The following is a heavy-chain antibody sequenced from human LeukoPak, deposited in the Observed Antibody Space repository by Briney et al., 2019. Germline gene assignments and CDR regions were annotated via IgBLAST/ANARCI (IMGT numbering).Heavy chain of an antibody. CDR3: ARGLGRRSIDFDWLLTPFDY. J-gene: IGHJ4*02. CDR1: GYTFTSYG. V-gene: IGHV1-18*01. Sequence: GASVKVSCTASGYTFTSYGISWVRQAPGQGLEWMGWISAYNGNTNYAQKLQGRVTMTTDTSTSTAYMELRSLRSDDTAVYYRARGLGRRSIDFDWLLTPFDYWGQGTLVTVSS. D-gene: IGHD3-9*01. CDR2: ISAYNGNT.